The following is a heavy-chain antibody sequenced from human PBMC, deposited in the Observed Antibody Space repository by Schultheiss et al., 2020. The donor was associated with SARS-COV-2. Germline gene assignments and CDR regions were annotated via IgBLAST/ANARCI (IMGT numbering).Heavy chain of an antibody. CDR3: ARGLGIAVAGADY. CDR2: IIPIFGTA. J-gene: IGHJ4*02. V-gene: IGHV1-69*13. CDR1: GYTFTSYG. D-gene: IGHD6-19*01. Sequence: SVKVSCKASGYTFTSYGISWVRQAPGQGLEWMGGIIPIFGTANYAQKFQGRVTITADESTSTAYMELSSLRAEDTAVYYCARGLGIAVAGADYWGQGTLVTVSS.